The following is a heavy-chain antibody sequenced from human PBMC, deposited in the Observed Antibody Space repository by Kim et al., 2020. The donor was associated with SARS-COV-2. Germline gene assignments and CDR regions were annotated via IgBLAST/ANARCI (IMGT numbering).Heavy chain of an antibody. CDR2: IRSKANSYAT. CDR1: GFTFSGSA. CDR3: TRLAGYCSSTSCSNYYYYGMDV. D-gene: IGHD2-2*01. J-gene: IGHJ6*02. V-gene: IGHV3-73*01. Sequence: GGSLRLSCAASGFTFSGSAMHWVRQASGKGLEWVGRIRSKANSYATAYAASVKGRFTISRDDSKNTAYLQMNSLKTEDTAVYYCTRLAGYCSSTSCSNYYYYGMDVWGQGTTVTVSS.